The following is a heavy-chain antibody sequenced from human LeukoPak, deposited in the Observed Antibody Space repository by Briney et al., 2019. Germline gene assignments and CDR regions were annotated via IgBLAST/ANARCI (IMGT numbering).Heavy chain of an antibody. CDR1: GSTFSSYW. D-gene: IGHD3-22*01. CDR3: AREPTTHYYYDSSGYLDY. J-gene: IGHJ4*02. Sequence: GGSLRLSCAASGSTFSSYWMHWVRQAPGKGLVWVSRINSDGSSTSYADSVKGRFTISRDNAKNTLYLQMNSLRAEDAAVYYCAREPTTHYYYDSSGYLDYWGQGTLVTVSS. V-gene: IGHV3-74*01. CDR2: INSDGSST.